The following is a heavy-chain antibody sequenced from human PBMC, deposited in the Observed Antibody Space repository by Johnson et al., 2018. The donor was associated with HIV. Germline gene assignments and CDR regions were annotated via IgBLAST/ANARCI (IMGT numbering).Heavy chain of an antibody. D-gene: IGHD6-13*01. J-gene: IGHJ3*02. CDR1: GFTFSKFG. Sequence: QVQLVESGGGLVQHGGSLRLSCAASGFTFSKFGMHWVRQAPGKGLQWVAVIWYDGSNKYYADSVKGRFTISRDNSKNTLYLQMDSLKTEDTAVYYCARDGTSRGGAFDIWGQGTMVTVSS. V-gene: IGHV3-33*08. CDR2: IWYDGSNK. CDR3: ARDGTSRGGAFDI.